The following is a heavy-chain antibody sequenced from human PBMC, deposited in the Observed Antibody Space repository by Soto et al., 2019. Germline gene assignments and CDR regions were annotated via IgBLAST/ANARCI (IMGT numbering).Heavy chain of an antibody. D-gene: IGHD3-10*01. CDR2: INHSGST. CDR1: GGTFSGYY. CDR3: AGGRGDYYYGMDV. Sequence: PSETLSLTCAVYGGTFSGYYWSWIRQPPGKGLEWMGEINHSGSTNYNPSLKSRVAISVDTSKNQFSLKLSSVTAADTAVYYCAGGRGDYYYGMDVWGQGTTVTVSS. J-gene: IGHJ6*02. V-gene: IGHV4-34*08.